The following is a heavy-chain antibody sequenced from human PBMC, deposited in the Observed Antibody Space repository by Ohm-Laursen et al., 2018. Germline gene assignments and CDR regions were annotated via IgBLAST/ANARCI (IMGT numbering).Heavy chain of an antibody. CDR2: IYYSGST. CDR1: GDSISSYY. J-gene: IGHJ4*02. D-gene: IGHD1-7*01. V-gene: IGHV4-59*01. CDR3: AKGTNWNYWN. Sequence: SETLSLTCTVSGDSISSYYWSWIRQPPGKGLEWIGYIYYSGSTNYNPSLKSRVTISVDTSKNQFSLKLSSVTAADTAVYYCAKGTNWNYWNWGQGTLVTASS.